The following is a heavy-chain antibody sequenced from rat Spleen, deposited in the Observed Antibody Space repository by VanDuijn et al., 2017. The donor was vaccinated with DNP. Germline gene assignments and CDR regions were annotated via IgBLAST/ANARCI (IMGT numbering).Heavy chain of an antibody. D-gene: IGHD4-3*01. Sequence: EVQLVESGGGLVQPGRSLKLSCAASGFTFSNYDMAWVRQAPTKGLEWVASISPSGGSTYYRDSVKGRFTISRDNAKNTLYLQMSSLRSEDMATYYCARWNSGHFDYWGQGVMVPVSS. J-gene: IGHJ2*01. CDR1: GFTFSNYD. CDR2: ISPSGGST. CDR3: ARWNSGHFDY. V-gene: IGHV5S13*01.